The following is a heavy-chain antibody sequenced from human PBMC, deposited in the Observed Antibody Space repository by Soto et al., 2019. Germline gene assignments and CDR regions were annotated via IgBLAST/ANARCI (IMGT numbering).Heavy chain of an antibody. J-gene: IGHJ6*03. CDR1: GFTFSSYG. D-gene: IGHD3-3*01. Sequence: GESLKISCAASGFTFSSYGMHWVRQAPGKGLEWVAVISYDGSNKYYADSVKGRFTISRDNSKNTLYLQMNSLRAEDTAVYYCAKDGTIFGVVITHPYYYYYMDVWGKGTTVTVSS. V-gene: IGHV3-30*18. CDR2: ISYDGSNK. CDR3: AKDGTIFGVVITHPYYYYYMDV.